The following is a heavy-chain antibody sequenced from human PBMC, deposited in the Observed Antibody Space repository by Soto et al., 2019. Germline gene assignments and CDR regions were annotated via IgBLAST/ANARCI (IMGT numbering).Heavy chain of an antibody. D-gene: IGHD6-6*01. Sequence: PSETLSLTCAVSGDSIGSGDFYWTWIRQSPGKGLEYIGCIYKSGRTYYNPSLKSRPIISLDTSKSQFFLRLSSVTASDTAIYYCARSLSASSGWFDPWGQGTLVTVSS. J-gene: IGHJ5*02. CDR3: ARSLSASSGWFDP. CDR2: IYKSGRT. CDR1: GDSIGSGDFY. V-gene: IGHV4-30-4*01.